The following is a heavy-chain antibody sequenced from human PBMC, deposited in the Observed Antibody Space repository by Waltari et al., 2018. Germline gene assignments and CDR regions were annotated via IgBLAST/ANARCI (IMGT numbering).Heavy chain of an antibody. CDR1: GYSISSGYY. J-gene: IGHJ4*02. V-gene: IGHV4-38-2*02. CDR3: ARDFVSSSWYGAASGYFDY. Sequence: QVQLQESGPGLVKPSETLSLTCAVSGYSISSGYYWGWIRQPPGKGLEWIGGIYHSGSTYYNPSPKSRVTISVDTSKNQFSLKLSSVTAADTAVYYCARDFVSSSWYGAASGYFDYWGQGTLVTVSS. D-gene: IGHD6-13*01. CDR2: IYHSGST.